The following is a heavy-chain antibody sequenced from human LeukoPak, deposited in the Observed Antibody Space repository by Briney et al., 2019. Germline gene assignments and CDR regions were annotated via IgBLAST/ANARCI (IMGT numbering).Heavy chain of an antibody. CDR1: GFSFSTYG. V-gene: IGHV3-33*01. CDR3: ARGGPEWPLDY. D-gene: IGHD3-3*01. Sequence: GRSLRLSCAASGFSFSTYGMLWVRQAPGKGLEWVAVIWYDGSNNYYADAVKGRFTISRDNSKTTLYLQMNSLRVEDTAVYYCARGGPEWPLDYWGQGTLVTVST. CDR2: IWYDGSNN. J-gene: IGHJ4*02.